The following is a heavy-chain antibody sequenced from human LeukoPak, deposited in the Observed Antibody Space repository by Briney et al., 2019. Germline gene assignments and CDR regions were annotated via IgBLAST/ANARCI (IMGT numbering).Heavy chain of an antibody. J-gene: IGHJ3*02. D-gene: IGHD2-15*01. CDR3: ARPGGYCSGGSCNAFDI. CDR2: IYYSGST. Sequence: SETLSLTCTVSGGSISSYYWSWIRQPPGKGLEWIGYIYYSGSTNYNPSLKSRVTISVDTSKNQFSLKLSSVTAADTAVYYCARPGGYCSGGSCNAFDIWGQGTMVTVSS. CDR1: GGSISSYY. V-gene: IGHV4-59*13.